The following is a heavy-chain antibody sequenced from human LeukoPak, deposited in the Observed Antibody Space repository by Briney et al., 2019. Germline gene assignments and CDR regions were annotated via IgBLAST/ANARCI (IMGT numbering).Heavy chain of an antibody. V-gene: IGHV1-18*01. J-gene: IGHJ4*02. CDR1: GYTFTSYG. D-gene: IGHD3-22*01. CDR2: ISAYNGNT. Sequence: GASVEVSCKASGYTFTSYGISWVRQAPGQGLEWMGWISAYNGNTNYAQKLQGRVTMTTDTSTSTAYMELRSLRSDDTAVYYCARDRAGYYDSSGHGDYWGQGTLVNVSS. CDR3: ARDRAGYYDSSGHGDY.